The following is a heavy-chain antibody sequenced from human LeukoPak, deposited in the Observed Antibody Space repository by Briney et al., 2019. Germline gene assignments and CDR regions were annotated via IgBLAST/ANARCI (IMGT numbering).Heavy chain of an antibody. CDR3: AREGGSAYYYDSSGYPTAPHAFDI. Sequence: SETLSLTCTVSGGSTSSYYWSWIRQPPGKGLEWIGYIYYSGSTNYNPSLKSRVTISVDTSKNQFSLKLSSVTAADTALYYCAREGGSAYYYDSSGYPTAPHAFDIWGQGTMVTVSS. V-gene: IGHV4-59*01. J-gene: IGHJ3*02. CDR1: GGSTSSYY. CDR2: IYYSGST. D-gene: IGHD3-22*01.